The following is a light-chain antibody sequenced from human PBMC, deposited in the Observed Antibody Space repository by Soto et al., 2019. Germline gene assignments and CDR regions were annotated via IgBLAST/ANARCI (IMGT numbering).Light chain of an antibody. Sequence: SALTQPASVSGSPGQSITISCTGTSSDVGLYDYVSWYQQHPGKAPQLMIYAVSNRPSGVSNRFSASKSGNTASLFISGLQAEDEADYYCSSYTSDSSYVFGSVTKVTV. CDR2: AVS. CDR1: SSDVGLYDY. J-gene: IGLJ1*01. CDR3: SSYTSDSSYV. V-gene: IGLV2-14*01.